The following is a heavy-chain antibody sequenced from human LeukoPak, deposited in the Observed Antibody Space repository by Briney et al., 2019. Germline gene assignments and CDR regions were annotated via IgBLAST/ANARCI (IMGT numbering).Heavy chain of an antibody. J-gene: IGHJ4*02. CDR2: ISSSGSTI. Sequence: PGGSLRLSCAASGFTFSSYEMNWVRQAPGKGLEWVSYISSSGSTIYYADSVKGRFTISRDNAKNSLYLQMNSLRAEDTAVYYCARDGRYDYVWGSYRHWGIDYWGQGTLVTVSS. V-gene: IGHV3-48*03. CDR3: ARDGRYDYVWGSYRHWGIDY. CDR1: GFTFSSYE. D-gene: IGHD3-16*02.